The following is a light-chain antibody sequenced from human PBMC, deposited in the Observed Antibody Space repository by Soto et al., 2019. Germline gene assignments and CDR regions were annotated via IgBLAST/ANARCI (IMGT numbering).Light chain of an antibody. V-gene: IGKV3-20*01. J-gene: IGKJ1*01. CDR1: QSVSSNY. Sequence: EIVLTQSPGTLSLSPGERATLSCRASQSVSSNYLAWYQQKPGQAPRLLIYGASSRATGIPDRFSGSGSGTDFTVTISRLEREDFAAYYCREYGSSRTFGQGANVDIK. CDR2: GAS. CDR3: REYGSSRT.